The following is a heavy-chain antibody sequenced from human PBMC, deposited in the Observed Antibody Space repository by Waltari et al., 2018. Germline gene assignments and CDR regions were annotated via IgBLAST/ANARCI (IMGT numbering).Heavy chain of an antibody. CDR3: ARGIAVVAAIGDAFDI. CDR2: IIPIFGTA. CDR1: GGTFSSYA. Sequence: QVQLVQSGAEVKKPGSSVKVSCKASGGTFSSYAISWVRQAPGQGLEWMGGIIPIFGTANYAQKFQGRVTITTDESTRTAYMELSSLRSEDTAVYYCARGIAVVAAIGDAFDIWGQGTMVTVSS. D-gene: IGHD2-15*01. V-gene: IGHV1-69*05. J-gene: IGHJ3*02.